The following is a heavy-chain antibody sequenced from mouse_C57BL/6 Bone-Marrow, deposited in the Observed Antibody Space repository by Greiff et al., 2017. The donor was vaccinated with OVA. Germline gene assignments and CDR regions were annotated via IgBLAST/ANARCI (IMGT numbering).Heavy chain of an antibody. V-gene: IGHV1-54*01. CDR3: ARGYDGLRGFFDY. CDR2: INPGSGGT. CDR1: GYAFTNYL. Sequence: VQLQQSGAELVRPGTSVKVSCKASGYAFTNYLIEWVKQRPGQGLEWIGVINPGSGGTNYNEKFKGKATLTADKSSSTAYMQLSSLTSEDSAVYFCARGYDGLRGFFDYWGQGTTLTVSS. D-gene: IGHD2-2*01. J-gene: IGHJ2*01.